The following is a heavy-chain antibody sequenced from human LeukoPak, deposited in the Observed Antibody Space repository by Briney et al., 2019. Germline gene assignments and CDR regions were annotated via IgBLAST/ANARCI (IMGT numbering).Heavy chain of an antibody. J-gene: IGHJ4*02. Sequence: GGSLRLSCAASGFTVSSNYMSWIRQAPGKGLEWVSYISSSGSTIYYADSVKGRFTISRDNAKNSLYLQMNSLRAEDTAVYYCARPAVGATDSGDYWGQGTLVTVSS. D-gene: IGHD1-26*01. CDR1: GFTVSSNY. V-gene: IGHV3-11*01. CDR3: ARPAVGATDSGDY. CDR2: ISSSGSTI.